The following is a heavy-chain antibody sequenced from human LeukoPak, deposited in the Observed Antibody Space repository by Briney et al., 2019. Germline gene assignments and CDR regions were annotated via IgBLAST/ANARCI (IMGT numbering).Heavy chain of an antibody. CDR3: ARDLGRSSWYY. J-gene: IGHJ4*02. CDR2: INPNTGGT. CDR1: GYTFTGYY. V-gene: IGHV1-2*02. D-gene: IGHD6-13*01. Sequence: ASVKVSCTASGYTFTGYYMHWVRQAPGQGLEWMGWINPNTGGTNYAQKFQGRVTMTRDTSISTAYMELSRLRSDDTAVYYCARDLGRSSWYYWGQGTLVTVSS.